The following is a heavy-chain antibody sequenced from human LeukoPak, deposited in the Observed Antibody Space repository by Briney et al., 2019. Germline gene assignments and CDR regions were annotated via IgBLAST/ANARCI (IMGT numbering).Heavy chain of an antibody. D-gene: IGHD6-19*01. V-gene: IGHV3-23*01. Sequence: GGSLRLSCAASGFTFGSYAMSWVRQAPGKGLEWVSVISGSGGSTDYADSVKGRFTISRDNAKNSLYLQMNSLRAEDTAVYYCAREMSGYSSGPSNFDYWGQGTLVTVSS. J-gene: IGHJ4*02. CDR1: GFTFGSYA. CDR2: ISGSGGST. CDR3: AREMSGYSSGPSNFDY.